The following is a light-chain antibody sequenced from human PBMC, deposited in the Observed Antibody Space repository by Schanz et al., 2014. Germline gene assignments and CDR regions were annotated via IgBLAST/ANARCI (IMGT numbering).Light chain of an antibody. J-gene: IGKJ4*01. CDR3: QQVNSYPLT. CDR2: AAS. CDR1: QGIRSY. Sequence: IQLTQSPSSLSASVGDRVTITCRASQGIRSYLAWYQQEPGKAPKLLIYAASTLQSGVPSRFSGSGSGTDFTLTISSLQPEDFATYYCQQVNSYPLTFGGGTKVEIK. V-gene: IGKV1-9*01.